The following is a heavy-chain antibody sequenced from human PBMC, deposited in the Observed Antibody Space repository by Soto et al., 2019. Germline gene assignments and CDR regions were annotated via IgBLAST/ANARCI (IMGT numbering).Heavy chain of an antibody. D-gene: IGHD4-4*01. V-gene: IGHV1-69*13. J-gene: IGHJ6*02. CDR3: AGSRTVTRYYYSGMDV. Sequence: GASVKVSCKASGGTFSSYAISWVRQAPGQGLEWMGGIIPIFGTANYAQKFQGRVTITADESTSTAYMELSSLRSEDTAVYYCAGSRTVTRYYYSGMDVWGQGTTVTVSS. CDR2: IIPIFGTA. CDR1: GGTFSSYA.